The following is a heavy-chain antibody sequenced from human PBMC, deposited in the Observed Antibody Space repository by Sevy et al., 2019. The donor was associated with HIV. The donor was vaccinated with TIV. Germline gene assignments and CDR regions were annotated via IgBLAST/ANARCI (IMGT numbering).Heavy chain of an antibody. J-gene: IGHJ6*02. V-gene: IGHV1-18*01. CDR2: ISDYNGYT. CDR3: AREGYYYRSGTYRPPNYYGMDV. Sequence: ASVKVSCKASGYTFSSYGMSWVRQAPGQGLEWMGWISDYNGYTNYAHKFQGRVTMSTETSTRTAYMELRSRRSDDTAVYFCAREGYYYRSGTYRPPNYYGMDVWGQGTAVTVSS. CDR1: GYTFSSYG. D-gene: IGHD3-10*01.